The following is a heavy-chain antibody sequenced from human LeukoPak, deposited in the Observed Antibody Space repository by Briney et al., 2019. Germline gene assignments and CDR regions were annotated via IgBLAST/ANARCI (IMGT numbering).Heavy chain of an antibody. CDR3: ARACSSSWYTSCWFDP. J-gene: IGHJ5*02. CDR2: IYYSGST. CDR1: GGSISSSGYY. D-gene: IGHD6-13*01. V-gene: IGHV4-61*08. Sequence: PSETLSPTCTVSGGSISSSGYYWSWVRQPPGKGLEWIGYIYYSGSTNYNPSLKSRVTISVDTSKNQFSLKVSSVTAADTAVYYCARACSSSWYTSCWFDPWGQGTLVTVSS.